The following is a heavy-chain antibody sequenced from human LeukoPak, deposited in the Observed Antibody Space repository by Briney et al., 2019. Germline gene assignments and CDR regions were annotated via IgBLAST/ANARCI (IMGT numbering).Heavy chain of an antibody. CDR2: ISYDGSNK. V-gene: IGHV3-30*12. CDR1: GFTFSSYG. CDR3: ASPNDRLGFQH. Sequence: PGGSLRLSCAASGFTFSSYGMHWVRQAPGKGLEWVAVISYDGSNKYYADSVKGRFTISRDNSKNTLYLQMNSLRAEDTAVYYCASPNDRLGFQHWGQGTLVTVSS. D-gene: IGHD3-16*01. J-gene: IGHJ1*01.